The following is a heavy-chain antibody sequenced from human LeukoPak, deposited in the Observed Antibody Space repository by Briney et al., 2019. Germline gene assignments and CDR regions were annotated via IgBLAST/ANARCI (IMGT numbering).Heavy chain of an antibody. V-gene: IGHV4-39*01. Sequence: SDTLSLPCTLSGDPLSISSYFWRWIPQPPAEGLEWIGSIYYCESTYYHPSLKSRSTISVETSKNQFTLKLSSVTAADTPVYYCARRGGYRPFDYWGQGTLVTVSS. CDR1: GDPLSISSYF. J-gene: IGHJ4*02. D-gene: IGHD5-12*01. CDR3: ARRGGYRPFDY. CDR2: IYYCEST.